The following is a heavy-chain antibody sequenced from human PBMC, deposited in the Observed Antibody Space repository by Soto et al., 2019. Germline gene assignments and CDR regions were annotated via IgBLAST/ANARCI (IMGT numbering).Heavy chain of an antibody. Sequence: GGSLRLSCAASGFTFSSYAMSWVRQAPGKGLEWVSAISGSGGSTYYADSVKGRFTISRDNSKNTLYLQMNSLIAEDTAVYYCAKSQYELGIPSFFDYWGQGTLVTVSS. CDR2: ISGSGGST. CDR1: GFTFSSYA. D-gene: IGHD7-27*01. CDR3: AKSQYELGIPSFFDY. V-gene: IGHV3-23*01. J-gene: IGHJ4*02.